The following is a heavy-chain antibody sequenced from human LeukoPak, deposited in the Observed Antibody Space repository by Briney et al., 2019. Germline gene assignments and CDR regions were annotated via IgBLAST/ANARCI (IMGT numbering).Heavy chain of an antibody. Sequence: TSETLSLTCTVSGGSISSYYWSWIRQPPGKGLEWIGYIYYSGSTNYNPSLKSRVTISVDTSKNQFSLKLSSVTAADTAVYYCASNIVLMVYTKTYYYGMDVWGQGTTVTVSS. D-gene: IGHD2-8*01. J-gene: IGHJ6*02. V-gene: IGHV4-59*01. CDR3: ASNIVLMVYTKTYYYGMDV. CDR1: GGSISSYY. CDR2: IYYSGST.